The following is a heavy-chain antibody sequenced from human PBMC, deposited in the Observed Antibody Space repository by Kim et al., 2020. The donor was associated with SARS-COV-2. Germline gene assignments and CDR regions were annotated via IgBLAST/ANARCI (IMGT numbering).Heavy chain of an antibody. CDR2: IDPKRGDT. CDR1: GYTFTDYF. J-gene: IGHJ4*02. Sequence: ASVKVSCKASGYTFTDYFLHWVRQAPGQGLEWMGWIDPKRGDTKFANKFQGRVTMARDTPTKTAYMTVTLMTSADTAFYYCARDGSDNLGRRDGANFFDFWGQGTLITASS. V-gene: IGHV1-2*07. D-gene: IGHD5-12*01. CDR3: ARDGSDNLGRRDGANFFDF.